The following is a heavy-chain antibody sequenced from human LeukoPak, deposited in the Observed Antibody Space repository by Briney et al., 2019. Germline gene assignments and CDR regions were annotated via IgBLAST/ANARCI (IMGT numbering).Heavy chain of an antibody. CDR2: ISAYNGNT. Sequence: ASVKVSCKASGYTFTSYGISWVRQAPGQGLEWMGWISAYNGNTNYAQKLQGRVTMTTDTSTSTAYMELRSLRSDDTAVYYCARDGPGKYYYDSSGYSKGVDYWGQGTLVTVSS. D-gene: IGHD3-22*01. J-gene: IGHJ4*02. V-gene: IGHV1-18*01. CDR1: GYTFTSYG. CDR3: ARDGPGKYYYDSSGYSKGVDY.